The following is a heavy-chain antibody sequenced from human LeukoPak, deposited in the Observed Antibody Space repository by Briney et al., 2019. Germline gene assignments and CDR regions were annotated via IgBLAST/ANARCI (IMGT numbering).Heavy chain of an antibody. CDR3: ARQRDYYYDSSGYYPLDY. CDR1: GYTFTSYG. Sequence: SVKVSCKASGYTFTSYGISWVRQAPGQGLEWMGGIIPIFGTANYAQKFQGRVTITADESTSTAYMELSSLRSEDTAVYYCARQRDYYYDSSGYYPLDYWGQGTLVTVSS. D-gene: IGHD3-22*01. CDR2: IIPIFGTA. J-gene: IGHJ4*02. V-gene: IGHV1-69*13.